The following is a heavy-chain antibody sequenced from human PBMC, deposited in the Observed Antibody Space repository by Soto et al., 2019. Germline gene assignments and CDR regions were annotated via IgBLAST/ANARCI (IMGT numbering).Heavy chain of an antibody. CDR2: ISSSSSTI. J-gene: IGHJ6*02. D-gene: IGHD3-3*01. V-gene: IGHV3-48*02. Sequence: GGSLRLSCAASGFTFSSYSMNWVRQAPGKGPEWVSYISSSSSTIYYADSVKGRFTISRDNAKNSLYLQMNSLRDEDTAVYYCASGNGNYDFWSGYWAPYYYYGMDVWGQGTTGTVSS. CDR3: ASGNGNYDFWSGYWAPYYYYGMDV. CDR1: GFTFSSYS.